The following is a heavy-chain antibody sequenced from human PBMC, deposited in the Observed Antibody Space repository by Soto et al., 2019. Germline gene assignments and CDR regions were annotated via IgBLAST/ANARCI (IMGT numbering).Heavy chain of an antibody. CDR3: VKDLRRAEAVAGALFDS. D-gene: IGHD6-19*01. Sequence: PGGSLRLSCSASGFTFSNYVMHWVRQAPGKGLEYVSGISSNGGSTYYADSVKGRFTISRDNSKNTLYFQMSSLRAEDTAVYYCVKDLRRAEAVAGALFDSWGQGTLVTVSS. CDR2: ISSNGGST. CDR1: GFTFSNYV. J-gene: IGHJ4*02. V-gene: IGHV3-64D*08.